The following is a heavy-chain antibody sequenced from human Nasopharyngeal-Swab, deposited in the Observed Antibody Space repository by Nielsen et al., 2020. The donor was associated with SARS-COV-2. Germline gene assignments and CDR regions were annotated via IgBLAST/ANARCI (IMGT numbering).Heavy chain of an antibody. V-gene: IGHV3-9*01. J-gene: IGHJ4*02. CDR2: ISWNSGSI. CDR1: GFTFDDYA. CDR3: AKVTDYYDSSGVEYYFDY. D-gene: IGHD3-22*01. Sequence: CAASGFTFDDYAMHWVRQAPGKGLEWVSGISWNSGSIGYADSVKGRFTISRNNAKNSLYLQMNSLRAEDTALYYCAKVTDYYDSSGVEYYFDYWGQGTLVTVSS.